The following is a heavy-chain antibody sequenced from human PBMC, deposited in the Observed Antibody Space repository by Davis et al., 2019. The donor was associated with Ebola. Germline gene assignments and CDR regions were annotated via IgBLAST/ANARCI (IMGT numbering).Heavy chain of an antibody. Sequence: PSETLSLTCTVSGGSISSYYWSWIRQPPGKGLEWIGYIYYSGSTNYNPSLKSRVTISVDTSKNQFSLKLSSVTAADTAVYYCARASGYCSSTSCYSGYYYYYGMDVWGQGTTVTVSS. J-gene: IGHJ6*02. CDR1: GGSISSYY. CDR2: IYYSGST. V-gene: IGHV4-59*01. D-gene: IGHD2-2*01. CDR3: ARASGYCSSTSCYSGYYYYYGMDV.